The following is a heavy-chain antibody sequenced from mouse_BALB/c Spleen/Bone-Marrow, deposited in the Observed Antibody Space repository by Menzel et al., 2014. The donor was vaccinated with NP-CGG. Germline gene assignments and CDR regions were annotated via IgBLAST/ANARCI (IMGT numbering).Heavy chain of an antibody. CDR2: IYPGNVNT. V-gene: IGHV1S56*01. Sequence: QVQLKESGPELVKPGASVRISCEASGYTFTSYYIHWVKQRPGQGLEWIGWIYPGNVNTKYNEKFKGKATLTADKSSSTAYMQLSSLTSEDSAVYFCARGGWLRDAMDYWGQGTSVTVSS. D-gene: IGHD2-2*01. CDR1: GYTFTSYY. J-gene: IGHJ4*01. CDR3: ARGGWLRDAMDY.